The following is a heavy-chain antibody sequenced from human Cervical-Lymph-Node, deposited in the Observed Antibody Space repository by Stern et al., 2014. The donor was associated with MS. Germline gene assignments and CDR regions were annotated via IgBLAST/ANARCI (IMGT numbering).Heavy chain of an antibody. CDR2: IITMSGTD. D-gene: IGHD2-8*01. CDR3: ARDIALNTGFYFDS. Sequence: QLVQSGPEVKKPASSVRVSCKASGGTLQNDAINWVRQAPGQGLEWMGMIITMSGTDTYAEEFQGRVTITEDESSHTAYMELRSLRSDDTAVYFCARDIALNTGFYFDSWGQGTLVTVSS. V-gene: IGHV1-69*18. J-gene: IGHJ4*02. CDR1: GGTLQNDA.